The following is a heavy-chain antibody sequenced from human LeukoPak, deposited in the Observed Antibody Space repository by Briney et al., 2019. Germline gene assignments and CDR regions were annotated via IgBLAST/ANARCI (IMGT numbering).Heavy chain of an antibody. J-gene: IGHJ5*02. CDR1: GYTFTRYA. CDR2: INTNTGNP. CDR3: AREFCSGGSCQGWFDP. V-gene: IGHV7-4-1*02. D-gene: IGHD2-15*01. Sequence: ASVNVSCKASGYTFTRYAMNWVRQAPGQGLEWMGWINTNTGNPTYAQGFTGRFVFSLDTSVSTAYLQISSLKAEDTAVYYCAREFCSGGSCQGWFDPWGQGSLVTVSS.